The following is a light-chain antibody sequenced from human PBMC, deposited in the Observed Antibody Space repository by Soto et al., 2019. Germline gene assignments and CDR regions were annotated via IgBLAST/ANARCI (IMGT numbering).Light chain of an antibody. Sequence: DIQMTQSPASLSASVGDRVTISCRASQSIGRNLNWYQQEPGKAPTLLIFTSSSLQSGVPSRFSGSGSGTDFILTISSLQPEDFATYYCQQSYSTPPTFGQGTKVDIK. V-gene: IGKV1-39*01. CDR3: QQSYSTPPT. J-gene: IGKJ1*01. CDR1: QSIGRN. CDR2: TSS.